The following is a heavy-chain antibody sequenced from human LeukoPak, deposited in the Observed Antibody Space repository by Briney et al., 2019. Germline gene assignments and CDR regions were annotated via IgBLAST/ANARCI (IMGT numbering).Heavy chain of an antibody. V-gene: IGHV4-39*07. CDR1: GGSISSTSYY. Sequence: SETLSLTCTVSGGSISSTSYYWGWIRQPPGKGLEWIGSFYYTGDTYYNPSLKSRVTMSVDTSKNQFSLKLSSVTAADTAVYYCARAALVPYYYYYMDVWGKGTTVTVSS. CDR3: ARAALVPYYYYYMDV. J-gene: IGHJ6*03. CDR2: FYYTGDT.